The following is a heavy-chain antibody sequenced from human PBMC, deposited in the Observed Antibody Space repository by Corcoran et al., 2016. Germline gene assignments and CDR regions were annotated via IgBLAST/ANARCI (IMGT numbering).Heavy chain of an antibody. CDR3: ARDLANRPITMIENYYYYMDV. D-gene: IGHD3-22*01. CDR2: IIPIFGTA. Sequence: QVQLVQSGAEVKKPGSSVKVSCKASGVTFSSYAISWVRQAPGQGLEWMGGIIPIFGTANYAQKFQGRVTITTDESTSTAYMELSSLRSEDTAVYYCARDLANRPITMIENYYYYMDVWGKGTTVTVSS. J-gene: IGHJ6*03. CDR1: GVTFSSYA. V-gene: IGHV1-69*05.